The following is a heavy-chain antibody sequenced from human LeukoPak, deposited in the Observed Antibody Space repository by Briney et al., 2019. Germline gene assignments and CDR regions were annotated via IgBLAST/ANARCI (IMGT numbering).Heavy chain of an antibody. D-gene: IGHD5-18*01. CDR1: GYTFTGYY. V-gene: IGHV1-2*02. CDR2: INSNSCGT. CDR3: ARAPDTAMALNWFDP. Sequence: ASVKVSCKASGYTFTGYYMHWVRQAPGQGLEWMGWINSNSCGTNYAQKFQGRVTMTRDTSIGTAYMELSRLRSDDTAVYYCARAPDTAMALNWFDPWGQGTLVTVSS. J-gene: IGHJ5*02.